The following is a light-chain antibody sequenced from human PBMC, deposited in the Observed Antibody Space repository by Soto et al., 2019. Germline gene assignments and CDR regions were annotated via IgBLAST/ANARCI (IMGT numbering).Light chain of an antibody. V-gene: IGLV2-11*01. J-gene: IGLJ3*02. CDR3: CSYAGASSTLL. Sequence: QSALTQPRSVSGSPGQSVTLSCTGSSRDIGSYNFVSWFQQDPGKAPKLIIYDVTKRPSGVPDRFSASKSGNTASLTISGLQPEDEADYYCCSYAGASSTLLFGGGTQLTVL. CDR1: SRDIGSYNF. CDR2: DVT.